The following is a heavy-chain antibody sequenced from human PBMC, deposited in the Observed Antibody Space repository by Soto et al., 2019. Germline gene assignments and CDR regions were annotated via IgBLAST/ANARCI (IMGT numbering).Heavy chain of an antibody. CDR1: GGSVSNGGYY. V-gene: IGHV4-31*03. CDR2: IYYSGSS. J-gene: IGHJ4*02. CDR3: ARGYSSSYYYFDY. Sequence: ASETLSLTCTVSGGSVSNGGYYWTWIRQHPGKGLEWIGYIYYSGSSYSNPSLKSRVNMSVDMSKNQFSLKLSSVTAADTAVYYCARGYSSSYYYFDYWGQGTLVTVSS. D-gene: IGHD6-13*01.